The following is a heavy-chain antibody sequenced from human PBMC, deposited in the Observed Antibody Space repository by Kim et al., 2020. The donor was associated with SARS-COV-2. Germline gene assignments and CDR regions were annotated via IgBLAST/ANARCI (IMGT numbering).Heavy chain of an antibody. Sequence: SLKSRVTISVDTSKNQFSLKLSSVTAADTAVYYCARRGTGSSGWFGFEEDWGQGTLVTVSS. J-gene: IGHJ4*02. D-gene: IGHD6-19*01. CDR3: ARRGTGSSGWFGFEED. V-gene: IGHV4-59*08.